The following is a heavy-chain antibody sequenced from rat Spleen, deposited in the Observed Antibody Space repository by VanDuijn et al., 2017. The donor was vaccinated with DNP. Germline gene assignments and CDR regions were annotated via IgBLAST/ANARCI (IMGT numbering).Heavy chain of an antibody. Sequence: EVQLVESGGGLVQPGRSMKLSCAASGFNFNDYWMGWVRQAPAKGLEWVATIGYGGSGTYYGDSVKGRFTISRDNAKSTLYLQMDSLRSEDTATYYCARHEATEGIDFDYWGQGVMVTVSS. CDR2: IGYGGSGT. V-gene: IGHV5-22*01. D-gene: IGHD1-11*01. J-gene: IGHJ2*01. CDR1: GFNFNDYW. CDR3: ARHEATEGIDFDY.